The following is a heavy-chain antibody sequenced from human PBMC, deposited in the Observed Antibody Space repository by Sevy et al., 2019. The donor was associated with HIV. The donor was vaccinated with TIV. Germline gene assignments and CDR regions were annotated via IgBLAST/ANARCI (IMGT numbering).Heavy chain of an antibody. D-gene: IGHD3-10*01. CDR2: ISSASSYI. Sequence: GGSLRLSCAASGFTFNYHFMNWVRQVQGKGLEWVSYISSASSYINYSDSVKGRFTISRDNAKNLVFLEMNNLRPEDTAVYFCARGDYYGSLYYFDYWGQGTLVTVSS. J-gene: IGHJ4*02. CDR3: ARGDYYGSLYYFDY. CDR1: GFTFNYHF. V-gene: IGHV3-21*01.